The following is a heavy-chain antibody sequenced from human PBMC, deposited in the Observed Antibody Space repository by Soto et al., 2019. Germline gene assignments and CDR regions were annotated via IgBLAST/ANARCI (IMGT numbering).Heavy chain of an antibody. CDR2: ISYDGSNK. Sequence: GGSLIPSCAASGFTFSSYSMGWVRQAPGKGLEWVAVISYDGSNKYYADSVKGRFTISRDNSKNTLYLQMNSLRAEDTAVYYCARAATSMVFDYWGQGTMVTVSS. D-gene: IGHD5-18*01. V-gene: IGHV3-30-3*01. CDR3: ARAATSMVFDY. CDR1: GFTFSSYS. J-gene: IGHJ4*02.